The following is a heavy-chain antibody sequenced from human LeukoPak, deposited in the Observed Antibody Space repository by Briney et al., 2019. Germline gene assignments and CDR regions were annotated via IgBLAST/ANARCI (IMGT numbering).Heavy chain of an antibody. V-gene: IGHV3-66*01. Sequence: PGGSLRLSCAASGFTVSSNYMSWVRQAPGKGLEWVSVIYSGGSTYYADSVKGRFTISRDNSKNTLYLQMNRLRAEDTAVYYCARAGATYYNWLDPWGQGTLVTVSS. CDR1: GFTVSSNY. CDR3: ARAGATYYNWLDP. D-gene: IGHD1-26*01. CDR2: IYSGGST. J-gene: IGHJ5*02.